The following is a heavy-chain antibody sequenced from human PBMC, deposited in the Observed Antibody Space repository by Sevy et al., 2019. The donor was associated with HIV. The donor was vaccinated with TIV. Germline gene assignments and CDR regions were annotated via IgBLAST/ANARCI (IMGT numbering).Heavy chain of an antibody. Sequence: GGSLRLSCAASGFTFDDYGMSWVRQAPGKGLEWVSGINWNGGSTGYADSVKGRFTNSRDNAKNSLYLQMNSLRAEDTALYYCARDESSYYDSSGYGAFDIWGQGTMVTVSS. CDR2: INWNGGST. D-gene: IGHD3-22*01. V-gene: IGHV3-20*04. CDR3: ARDESSYYDSSGYGAFDI. J-gene: IGHJ3*02. CDR1: GFTFDDYG.